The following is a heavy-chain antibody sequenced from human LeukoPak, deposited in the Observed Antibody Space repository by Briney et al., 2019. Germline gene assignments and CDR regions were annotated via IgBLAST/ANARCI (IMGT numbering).Heavy chain of an antibody. CDR3: ARTPGSAYEY. CDR2: INPDSGGT. V-gene: IGHV1-2*02. D-gene: IGHD3-22*01. CDR1: GYTFTDYY. Sequence: ASVKVSCKASGYTFTDYYIHWVRQAPGQGLEWMGWINPDSGGTNYAQKFQGRVTMTRDTSISTAYMELTRLQSDDTAVYYCARTPGSAYEYWGQGTLVIVSS. J-gene: IGHJ4*02.